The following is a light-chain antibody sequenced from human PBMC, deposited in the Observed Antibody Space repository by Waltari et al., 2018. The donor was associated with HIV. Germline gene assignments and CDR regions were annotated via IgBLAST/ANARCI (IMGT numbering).Light chain of an antibody. CDR2: DVT. CDR1: SRDVGGFNS. CDR3: CSYAGNYTLI. J-gene: IGLJ2*01. V-gene: IGLV2-11*01. Sequence: QSALTQPRSVSGSPGQSVTISCTGTSRDVGGFNSVSWYQQHPGKAPKLMIYDVTKRPSGVPDRFSGSKSGNTASLTISGLQADDEADYYCCSYAGNYTLIFGGGTKLTVL.